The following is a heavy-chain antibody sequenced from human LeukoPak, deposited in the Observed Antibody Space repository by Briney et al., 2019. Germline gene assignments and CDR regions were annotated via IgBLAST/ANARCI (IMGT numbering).Heavy chain of an antibody. Sequence: GGALRLSCAASGFIFSTYGMHWVRPAPGKGLEWVALIWYDGSDEHYADSVKGRFTISRDNSRNTLYLQMNSLRVEDTAVYYCVRDRITMVRGVRNWFDPWGQGTLVTVSS. D-gene: IGHD3-10*01. CDR2: IWYDGSDE. V-gene: IGHV3-33*01. J-gene: IGHJ5*02. CDR3: VRDRITMVRGVRNWFDP. CDR1: GFIFSTYG.